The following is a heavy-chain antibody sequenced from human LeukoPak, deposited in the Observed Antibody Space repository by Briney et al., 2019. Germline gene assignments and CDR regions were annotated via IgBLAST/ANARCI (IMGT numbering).Heavy chain of an antibody. CDR1: GFTFSSYG. CDR2: ISYDGSNK. D-gene: IGHD3-10*01. J-gene: IGHJ4*02. CDR3: ANLTAGITYYYGSGSYGPSN. Sequence: GGSLRLSCAASGFTFSSYGMHWVRQAPGKGLEWVAVISYDGSNKYYADSVKGRFTISRDNSKSTLYLQMNSLRAEDTAVYYCANLTAGITYYYGSGSYGPSNWGQGTLVTVSS. V-gene: IGHV3-30*18.